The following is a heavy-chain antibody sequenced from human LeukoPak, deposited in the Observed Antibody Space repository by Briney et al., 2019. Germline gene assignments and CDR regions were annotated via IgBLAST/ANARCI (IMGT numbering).Heavy chain of an antibody. V-gene: IGHV3-7*01. J-gene: IGHJ4*02. Sequence: PGGSLRLSCAASEFTFSSYWMNWVRQAPGKGLEWVANIKQDGSEKYYVDSVKGRFTISRDNAQNSLYLHMNSLRVEDTAIYYCARVHARDGYNFWGQGTLVTVSS. CDR3: ARVHARDGYNF. CDR1: EFTFSSYW. D-gene: IGHD5-24*01. CDR2: IKQDGSEK.